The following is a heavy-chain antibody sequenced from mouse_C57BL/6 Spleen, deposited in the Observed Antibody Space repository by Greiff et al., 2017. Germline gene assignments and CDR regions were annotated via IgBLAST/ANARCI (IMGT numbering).Heavy chain of an antibody. J-gene: IGHJ2*01. V-gene: IGHV1-81*01. CDR2: IYPRSGNT. CDR3: ARLGLYDYGDDY. CDR1: GYTFTSYG. Sequence: QVQLQQSGAELARPGASVKLSCKASGYTFTSYGISWVKQRPGQGLEWIGEIYPRSGNTYYNEKFKGKATLTADKSSSTAYMELRSLTSEDSAVYFCARLGLYDYGDDYWGQGTTLTVSA. D-gene: IGHD2-4*01.